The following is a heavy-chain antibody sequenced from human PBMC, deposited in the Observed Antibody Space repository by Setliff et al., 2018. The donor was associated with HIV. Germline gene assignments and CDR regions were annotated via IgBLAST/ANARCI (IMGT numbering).Heavy chain of an antibody. Sequence: ASETLSLTCTISGGSLGVYRWSWIRQSAGRGLEWIGRIDSSGTTDYKPSLKGRVAISVDTSRNQFSLRVTSVTAADTAVYFCARDRHSSGLGSYGPWGPGILVTVSS. CDR1: GGSLGVYR. J-gene: IGHJ5*02. D-gene: IGHD3-10*01. CDR2: IDSSGTT. V-gene: IGHV4-4*07. CDR3: ARDRHSSGLGSYGP.